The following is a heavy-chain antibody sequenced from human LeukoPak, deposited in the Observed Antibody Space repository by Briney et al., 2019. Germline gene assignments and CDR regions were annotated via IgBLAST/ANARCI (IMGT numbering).Heavy chain of an antibody. V-gene: IGHV1-46*01. J-gene: IGHJ4*02. CDR1: GYTFTSYY. CDR2: IHPSGGST. Sequence: ASVKVSCMASGYTFTSYYVHWVRQAPGQGLGWMAIIHPSGGSTTCAQKFQGRVTMTRDTSTSTVYMELSSLRSEDTAVYYCTRGGDTTAMGDFWGQGTLVTVST. D-gene: IGHD1-1*01. CDR3: TRGGDTTAMGDF.